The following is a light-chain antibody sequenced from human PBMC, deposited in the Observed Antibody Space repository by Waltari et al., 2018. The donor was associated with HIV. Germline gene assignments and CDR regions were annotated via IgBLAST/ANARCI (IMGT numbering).Light chain of an antibody. Sequence: QSALTQPASVSGSPGQPIPISCTGTSSDVGGYNYVSWYQQHPGKAPKFMIYEVSNRPSGVSNRFSGSKSGNTASLTISGLQAEDEADYYCSSYTSSTFWVFGGGTKLTVL. CDR2: EVS. V-gene: IGLV2-14*01. J-gene: IGLJ3*02. CDR1: SSDVGGYNY. CDR3: SSYTSSTFWV.